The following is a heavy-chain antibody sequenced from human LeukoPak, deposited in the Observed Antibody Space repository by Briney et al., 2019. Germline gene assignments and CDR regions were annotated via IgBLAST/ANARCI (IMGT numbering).Heavy chain of an antibody. CDR3: ARLYSSWFPLY. CDR1: VGPISSYY. Sequence: SERLSVPCTVSVGPISSYYWSGPRQPPGKGLEWIGYIYYSVSTNYNPSLKSRVTISVDTSKNKFSLKLSSVTAADTAVYYCARLYSSWFPLYWGQGTLVTVSS. V-gene: IGHV4-59*08. D-gene: IGHD6-13*01. CDR2: IYYSVST. J-gene: IGHJ4*02.